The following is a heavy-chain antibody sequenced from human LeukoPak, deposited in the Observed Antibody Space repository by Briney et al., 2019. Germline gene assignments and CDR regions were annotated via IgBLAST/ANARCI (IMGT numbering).Heavy chain of an antibody. V-gene: IGHV3-23*01. Sequence: GGSLRLSCAASGFTFNSYAMSWVRQAPGKGLEWVSVISDSGGSTYYADSVKGRFTISRDNSKNTLYLQMNSLRVEDTAVYYCAKDGRTVTDIDYWGQGTLVTVSS. J-gene: IGHJ4*02. CDR2: ISDSGGST. CDR1: GFTFNSYA. CDR3: AKDGRTVTDIDY. D-gene: IGHD4-11*01.